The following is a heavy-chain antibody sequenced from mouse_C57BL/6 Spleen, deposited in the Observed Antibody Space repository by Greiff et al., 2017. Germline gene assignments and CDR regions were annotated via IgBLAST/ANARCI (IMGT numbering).Heavy chain of an antibody. V-gene: IGHV14-1*01. CDR2: IDPEDGDT. CDR1: GFNIKDYY. J-gene: IGHJ2*01. D-gene: IGHD1-1*01. CDR3: TTGYYGSFDY. Sequence: VHVKQSGAELVRPGASVKLSCTASGFNIKDYYMHWVKQRPEQGLEWIGRIDPEDGDTEYAPKFQGKANMTADTSYNTAYLQHSSLTSEDTAVYYCTTGYYGSFDYWGQGTTLTVSS.